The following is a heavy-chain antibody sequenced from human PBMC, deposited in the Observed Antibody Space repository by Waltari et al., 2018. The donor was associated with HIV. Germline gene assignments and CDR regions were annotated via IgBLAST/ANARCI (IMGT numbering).Heavy chain of an antibody. J-gene: IGHJ4*02. V-gene: IGHV3-66*01. CDR1: GFTVRTNY. CDR2: ITDYATT. Sequence: EVQLVESGGGLVQPGESLRLSCAASGFTVRTNYVGWVRQAPGKGLEWVSLITDYATTFYEDSVKGRFSISRDTSMNTVHLQMNSLRAEDTALYYCVRERNTVTTTSYYFDFWGQGTLVTVSS. CDR3: VRERNTVTTTSYYFDF. D-gene: IGHD4-17*01.